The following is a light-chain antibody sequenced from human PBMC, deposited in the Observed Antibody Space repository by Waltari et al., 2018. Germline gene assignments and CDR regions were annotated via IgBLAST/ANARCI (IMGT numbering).Light chain of an antibody. CDR3: AVWDDSLKSWV. V-gene: IGLV1-44*01. J-gene: IGLJ3*02. Sequence: QTVLTQSPSASGTPGQRVTFSCSGSSSNIGTHSVKWFQQVPGTTPNHLIYSDYKRPSGVPYRFSASKSGTSASLAISGLQSEDEADYYCAVWDDSLKSWVFGGGTKLTVL. CDR2: SDY. CDR1: SSNIGTHS.